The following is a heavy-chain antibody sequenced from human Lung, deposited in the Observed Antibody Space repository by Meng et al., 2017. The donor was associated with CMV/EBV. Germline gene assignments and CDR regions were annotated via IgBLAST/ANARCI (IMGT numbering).Heavy chain of an antibody. CDR1: GFTFSSYE. CDR2: ISSSGSTI. CDR3: ARYCSSTSCPLGYDAFDI. V-gene: IGHV3-48*03. J-gene: IGHJ3*02. D-gene: IGHD2-2*01. Sequence: GGSXRLXCAASGFTFSSYEMNWVRQAPGKGLEWVSYISSSGSTIYYADSVKGRFTISRDNAKNSLYLQMNSLRAEDTAVYYCARYCSSTSCPLGYDAFDIXGQGXMVTAS.